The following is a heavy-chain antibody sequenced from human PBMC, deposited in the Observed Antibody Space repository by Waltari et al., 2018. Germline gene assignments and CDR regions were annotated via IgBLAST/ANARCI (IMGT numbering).Heavy chain of an antibody. CDR2: IYYSGST. CDR1: GGSISSSRYY. CDR3: ARDTGTNYYFDY. D-gene: IGHD1-1*01. V-gene: IGHV4-39*07. J-gene: IGHJ4*02. Sequence: QLQLQESGPGLVKPSETLSLTCTVSGGSISSSRYYWGWIRQPPGKGLEWIGSIYYSGSTYYNPSLKSRVTISVDTSKNQFSLKLSSVTAADTAVYYCARDTGTNYYFDYWGQGTLVTVSS.